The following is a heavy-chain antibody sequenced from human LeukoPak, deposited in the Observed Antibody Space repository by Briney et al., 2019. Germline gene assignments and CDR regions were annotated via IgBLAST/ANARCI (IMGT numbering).Heavy chain of an antibody. V-gene: IGHV3-21*01. J-gene: IGHJ4*02. Sequence: TGGSLRLSCAASGFTFSSYSMNWVRQAPGKGLEWVSSISSCSSYIYYADSVKGRFTISRDNAKNSLYLQMNSLRAEDTAVYYCARSHMATITVPFDYWGQGTLVTVSS. CDR3: ARSHMATITVPFDY. CDR1: GFTFSSYS. D-gene: IGHD5-24*01. CDR2: ISSCSSYI.